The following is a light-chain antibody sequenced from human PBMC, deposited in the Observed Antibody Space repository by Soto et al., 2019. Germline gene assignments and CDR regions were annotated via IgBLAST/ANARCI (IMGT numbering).Light chain of an antibody. J-gene: IGKJ3*01. CDR2: AAS. CDR3: QQSYSTPPQ. V-gene: IGKV1-39*01. Sequence: DIQMTQSPSSLSASVGDRVTITCRASQSISSYLNWYQQKPGKAPKLLIYAASSLQSGVPSRFSGSGSGTDFTLTISSPQPADFATYYCQQSYSTPPQFGPGTKVDIK. CDR1: QSISSY.